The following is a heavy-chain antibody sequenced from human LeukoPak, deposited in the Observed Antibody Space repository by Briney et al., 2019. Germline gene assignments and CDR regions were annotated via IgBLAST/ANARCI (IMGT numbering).Heavy chain of an antibody. CDR2: INPHNGDT. Sequence: ASVKVSCKASGYIFTNYGITWVRQAPGQGLEWMGWINPHNGDTNYAQKLQGSVTLTTDTSTSTVHMELRTLRSDDTAVYYCARGGPPGGSGAYSDHWGQGTLVTVSS. CDR3: ARGGPPGGSGAYSDH. J-gene: IGHJ4*02. CDR1: GYIFTNYG. V-gene: IGHV1-18*01. D-gene: IGHD2-15*01.